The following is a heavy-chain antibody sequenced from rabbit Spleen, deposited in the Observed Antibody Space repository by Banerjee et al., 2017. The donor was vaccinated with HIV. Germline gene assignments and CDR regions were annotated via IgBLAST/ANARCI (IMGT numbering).Heavy chain of an antibody. Sequence: QEQLEESGGGLVQPGASLTLTCKASGIDFSTYNFMCWVRQAPGKGLEWIACIDIGSSDFTYYASWAKGRFTISKTSSTTVTPQVTRLTAADTATYFCARDTSSSFSSYGMDLWGQGTLVTVS. D-gene: IGHD1-1*01. CDR3: ARDTSSSFSSYGMDL. CDR2: IDIGSSDFT. J-gene: IGHJ6*01. V-gene: IGHV1S45*01. CDR1: GIDFSTYNF.